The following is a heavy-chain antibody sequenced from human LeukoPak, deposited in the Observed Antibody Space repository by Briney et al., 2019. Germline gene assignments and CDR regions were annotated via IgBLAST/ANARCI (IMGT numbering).Heavy chain of an antibody. J-gene: IGHJ4*02. V-gene: IGHV1-69*13. Sequence: SVKVSCKASGGTFSSYAISWVRQAPGQGLEWMGGIIPIFGTANYAQKFQGRVTITADESTSTAYMELSSLRSEDTAVYYCARGPMVRGVITPYYFDYWGQGTLVTVSS. CDR2: IIPIFGTA. CDR1: GGTFSSYA. CDR3: ARGPMVRGVITPYYFDY. D-gene: IGHD3-10*01.